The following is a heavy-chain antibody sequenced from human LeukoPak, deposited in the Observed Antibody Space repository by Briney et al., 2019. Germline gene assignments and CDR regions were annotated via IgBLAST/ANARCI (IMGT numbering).Heavy chain of an antibody. Sequence: SETLSLTCTVSGGSISSYYWSWIRQPAGKGLEWIGRIYTSGSTNYNPSLKSRVTMSLDTSNNQFSLKLSSMTAADTAVYYCARPNDYGSGMISINAFDVWGQGTMVTVSS. CDR3: ARPNDYGSGMISINAFDV. D-gene: IGHD3-10*01. CDR2: IYTSGST. V-gene: IGHV4-4*07. CDR1: GGSISSYY. J-gene: IGHJ3*01.